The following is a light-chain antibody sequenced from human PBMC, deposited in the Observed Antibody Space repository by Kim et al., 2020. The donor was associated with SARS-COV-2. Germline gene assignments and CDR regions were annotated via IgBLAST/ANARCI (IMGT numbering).Light chain of an antibody. V-gene: IGLV4-69*01. CDR2: VNIDGSH. J-gene: IGLJ3*02. CDR3: QAWGTGINWV. CDR1: RGNSNYA. Sequence: VKLTCTRSRGNSNYAIAWHQQQPEKGPRYLMKVNIDGSHSKGDGIPDRYSGSSSGTERYLTISSLQSEDEADYYCQAWGTGINWVFGGGTQLTVL.